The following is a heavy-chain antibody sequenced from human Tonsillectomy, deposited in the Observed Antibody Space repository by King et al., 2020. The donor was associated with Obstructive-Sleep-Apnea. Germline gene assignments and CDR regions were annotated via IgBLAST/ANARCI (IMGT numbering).Heavy chain of an antibody. Sequence: VQLVESGGGVVQPGRSLRLSCAASGFTFSSYAMHWVRQAPGKGLEWVAVISYDGSNKYYADSVKGRFTISRDNSKNTLYLQMNSLRAEDTAVYYCASSNAIDYWGQGTLVTVSS. J-gene: IGHJ4*02. CDR3: ASSNAIDY. CDR1: GFTFSSYA. CDR2: ISYDGSNK. V-gene: IGHV3-30*04.